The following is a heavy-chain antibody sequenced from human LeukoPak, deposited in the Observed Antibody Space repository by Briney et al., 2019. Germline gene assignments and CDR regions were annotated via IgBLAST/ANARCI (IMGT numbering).Heavy chain of an antibody. J-gene: IGHJ4*02. V-gene: IGHV4-39*01. D-gene: IGHD6-19*01. CDR2: ISYSGST. CDR1: GGSISSSSYY. Sequence: SETLSLTRTVSGGSISSSSYYWGWIRQPPGKGLEWIGSISYSGSTYYNPSLKSRVTISVDTSKNQFSLILSSVTAADTAVYYCARHDILAVAFSCWGQATLVTVSS. CDR3: ARHDILAVAFSC.